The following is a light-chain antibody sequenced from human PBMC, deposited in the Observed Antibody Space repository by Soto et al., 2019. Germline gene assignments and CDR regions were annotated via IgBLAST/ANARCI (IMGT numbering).Light chain of an antibody. J-gene: IGKJ4*01. Sequence: EIVLTQFPDTLSLSPGERATLSCRASQIVSNNYFAWYQQRPGQTPRLLIYAASTRATGVPDRLSGSGSGTDFTLTISRLEPEDFAVYYCQHFGDSPLLTFGGGTRVEIK. CDR1: QIVSNNY. CDR2: AAS. CDR3: QHFGDSPLLT. V-gene: IGKV3-20*01.